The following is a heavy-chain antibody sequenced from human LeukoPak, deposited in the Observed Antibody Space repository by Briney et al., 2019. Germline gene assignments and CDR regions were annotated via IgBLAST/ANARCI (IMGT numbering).Heavy chain of an antibody. D-gene: IGHD3-3*01. Sequence: SETLSLTCTISGGSISSYYWSWIRQPAGKGLKCIGRIYTSGSTNYNPSLKSRVTMSVDTSKNQFSLKLSSVTAADTAVYYCARSDYDFWSGYSGGFDPWGQGTLVTVSS. J-gene: IGHJ5*02. CDR1: GGSISSYY. CDR3: ARSDYDFWSGYSGGFDP. V-gene: IGHV4-4*07. CDR2: IYTSGST.